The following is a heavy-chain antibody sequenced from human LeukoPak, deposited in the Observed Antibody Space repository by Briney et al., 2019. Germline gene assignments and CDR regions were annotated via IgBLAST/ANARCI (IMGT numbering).Heavy chain of an antibody. CDR3: AKDSGNSGWCFDY. V-gene: IGHV3-23*01. CDR2: ISSSGAGT. J-gene: IGHJ4*02. CDR1: GFAFSNYA. Sequence: ETGGSLRLSCAASGFAFSNYAMGWVRQAPGKGLEWVSTISSSGAGTYYADSVKGRFTISRDNSKNTLYLQMNSLRAEDTALYYCAKDSGNSGWCFDYWGQGTLVTVSS. D-gene: IGHD6-19*01.